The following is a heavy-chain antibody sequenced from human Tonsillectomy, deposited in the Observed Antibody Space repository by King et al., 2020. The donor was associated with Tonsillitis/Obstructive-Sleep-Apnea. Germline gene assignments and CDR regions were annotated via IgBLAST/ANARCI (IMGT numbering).Heavy chain of an antibody. CDR1: GDSVSSNSAA. J-gene: IGHJ4*02. D-gene: IGHD6-19*01. CDR3: TSGWSLTH. CDR2: TYYRSKWYY. Sequence: VQLQQSGPGLVKPSQTLSLICAISGDSVSSNSAAWNWIRQSPSRGLEWLGRTYYRSKWYYDYALSVESRITINPDTSTNQFSLQLNSVTPDDTAVDYCTSGWSLTHWGQGTLVTVSS. V-gene: IGHV6-1*01.